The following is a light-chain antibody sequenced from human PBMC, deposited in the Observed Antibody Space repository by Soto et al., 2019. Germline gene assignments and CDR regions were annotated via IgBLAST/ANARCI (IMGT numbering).Light chain of an antibody. CDR2: DVS. CDR3: CSYVGSYSYV. Sequence: QSALTQPRSVSGSPGQSVTVSCIGTSSDVGDYNSVSWYQQHPGKAPKLMIYDVSKRPSGVPDRFSGSKSGNTASLTISGLQVEDEADYYCCSYVGSYSYVFGIGTKLTVL. V-gene: IGLV2-11*01. J-gene: IGLJ1*01. CDR1: SSDVGDYNS.